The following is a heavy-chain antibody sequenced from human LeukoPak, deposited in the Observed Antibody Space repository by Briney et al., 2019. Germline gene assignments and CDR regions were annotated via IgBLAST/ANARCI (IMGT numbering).Heavy chain of an antibody. D-gene: IGHD6-19*01. Sequence: PGGSLRLSCAASGFTFSSYAMSWVRQAPGKGLEWVSAISGSGGSTYYADSVKGRFTISRDNSKNTLYLQMNSLRAEDTAVYYCAKKVLQQWLVLFYFDYWGQGTLVTVPS. V-gene: IGHV3-23*01. CDR3: AKKVLQQWLVLFYFDY. CDR2: ISGSGGST. J-gene: IGHJ4*02. CDR1: GFTFSSYA.